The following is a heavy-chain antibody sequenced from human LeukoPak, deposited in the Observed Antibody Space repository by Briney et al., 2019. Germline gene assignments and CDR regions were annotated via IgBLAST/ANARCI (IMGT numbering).Heavy chain of an antibody. CDR3: ARSDDFWSGYSP. J-gene: IGHJ5*02. CDR1: GFTFSSYG. D-gene: IGHD3-3*01. V-gene: IGHV3-30*02. CDR2: IRYDGSNK. Sequence: GGSLRLSCAASGFTFSSYGMHWVRQAPGKGLEWVAFIRYDGSNKYYADSVKGRFTISRDNAKNSLYLQMNSLRAEDTAVYYCARSDDFWSGYSPWGRGTLVTVSS.